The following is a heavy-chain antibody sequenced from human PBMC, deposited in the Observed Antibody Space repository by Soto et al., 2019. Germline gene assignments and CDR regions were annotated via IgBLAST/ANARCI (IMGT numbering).Heavy chain of an antibody. CDR2: IDSSGTTR. CDR1: GFTFSSFG. D-gene: IGHD1-7*01. J-gene: IGHJ4*02. V-gene: IGHV3-48*02. CDR3: VSDHDGITDFDY. Sequence: EVQLVESGGGLVQPGRSLRLSCAVSGFTFSSFGMNWVRQAPGKGLEWISFIDSSGTTRHYADSVKGRFTISRDNVQKSLYLQMNSLRDEDTAVYFCVSDHDGITDFDYWGQGTQVTVSS.